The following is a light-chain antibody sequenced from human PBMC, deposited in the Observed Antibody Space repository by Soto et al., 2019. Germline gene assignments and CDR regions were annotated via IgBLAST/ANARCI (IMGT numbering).Light chain of an antibody. CDR2: DVS. V-gene: IGLV2-14*01. Sequence: QSVLTQPASVSGSPGQSITISCTGTSSDVGAYNYVSWYQQYPGKAPKLMIYDVSNRSSGVSNRFSGSKSGSTASLTISGLQAEDEADYYCSSYTRSPSYVFGPGTKVTVL. CDR1: SSDVGAYNY. CDR3: SSYTRSPSYV. J-gene: IGLJ1*01.